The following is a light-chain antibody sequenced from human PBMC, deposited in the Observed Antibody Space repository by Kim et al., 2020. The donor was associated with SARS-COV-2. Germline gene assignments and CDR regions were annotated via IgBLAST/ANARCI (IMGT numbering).Light chain of an antibody. Sequence: SVTTSCPGSSTNIGSHTVNWYQQLPGTATKPLIYSNNQRPSRVPDRFSGSKSGTSASLAISGLQSEDEANYYCAAWDDSLNGYVFGTGTKVTVL. CDR1: STNIGSHT. V-gene: IGLV1-44*01. CDR2: SNN. J-gene: IGLJ1*01. CDR3: AAWDDSLNGYV.